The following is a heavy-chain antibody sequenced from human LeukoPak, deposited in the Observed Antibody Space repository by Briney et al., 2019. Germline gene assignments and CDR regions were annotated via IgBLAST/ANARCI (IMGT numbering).Heavy chain of an antibody. J-gene: IGHJ4*02. CDR1: GYSFTSYW. Sequence: GESLKISCKGSGYSFTSYWIGWVRQMPGKGLEWMGTIYLGDSDTRYSPSLQGKVTISADKSISTAYLQWSSLKASDTAMYYCARRRDSFFDYWGQGTLVTVSS. CDR3: ARRRDSFFDY. D-gene: IGHD5-18*01. V-gene: IGHV5-51*01. CDR2: IYLGDSDT.